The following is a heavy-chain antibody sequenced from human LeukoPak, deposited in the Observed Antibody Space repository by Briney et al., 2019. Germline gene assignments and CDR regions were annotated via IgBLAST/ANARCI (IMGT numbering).Heavy chain of an antibody. V-gene: IGHV3-33*06. CDR1: GFTFSSYG. J-gene: IGHJ4*02. D-gene: IGHD6-19*01. Sequence: HPGGSLRLSCAASGFTFSSYGMHWVRQAPGKGLEWVAVIWYDGSNKYYADSVKGRFTISRDNSKNTLYLQMNSLRAEDTAVYYCAKDRAHYSSGWRGFFDYWGQGTLVTVSS. CDR3: AKDRAHYSSGWRGFFDY. CDR2: IWYDGSNK.